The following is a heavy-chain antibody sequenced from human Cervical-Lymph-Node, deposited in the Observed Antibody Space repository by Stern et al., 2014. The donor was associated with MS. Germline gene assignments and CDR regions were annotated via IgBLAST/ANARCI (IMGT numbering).Heavy chain of an antibody. CDR1: GGSISSSSYY. V-gene: IGHV4-39*01. CDR2: IYYSGST. J-gene: IGHJ4*02. Sequence: QLQLQESGPGLVKPSETLSLTCTVSGGSISSSSYYWGWIRQPPGKGMEWIGSIYYSGSTYYNPSLKSRVTISVDTCQKQFSPTLSSVTAADTAVYYCARQGIAVAGSFTFDYWGQGTLVTVSS. D-gene: IGHD6-19*01. CDR3: ARQGIAVAGSFTFDY.